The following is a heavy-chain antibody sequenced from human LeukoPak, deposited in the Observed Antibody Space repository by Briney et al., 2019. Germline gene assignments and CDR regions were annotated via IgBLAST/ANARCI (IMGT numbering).Heavy chain of an antibody. J-gene: IGHJ4*02. CDR1: GFTFSSYG. Sequence: GRSLRLSCAASGFTFSSYGMHWVRQAPGKGLEWVAVISYDGSNEYYADSVKGRFTISRDNSKNTLYLQMNSLRAEDTAVYYCAKPLTDIYYFDYWGQGTLVTVSS. V-gene: IGHV3-30*18. D-gene: IGHD3-9*01. CDR2: ISYDGSNE. CDR3: AKPLTDIYYFDY.